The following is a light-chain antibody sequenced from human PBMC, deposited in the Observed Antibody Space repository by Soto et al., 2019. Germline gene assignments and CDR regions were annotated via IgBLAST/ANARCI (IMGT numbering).Light chain of an antibody. J-gene: IGKJ3*01. V-gene: IGKV3-15*01. CDR3: QQYNNWPPA. CDR1: QSVRNK. Sequence: EIVMTQSPATLSVSPGDRATLSCRASQSVRNKLAWYQLKPGQAPRLLIYGASTSATGIPARFSGSGSGTDFTLTSSSLQSEDFALYYCQQYNNWPPAFGPGTKVDIK. CDR2: GAS.